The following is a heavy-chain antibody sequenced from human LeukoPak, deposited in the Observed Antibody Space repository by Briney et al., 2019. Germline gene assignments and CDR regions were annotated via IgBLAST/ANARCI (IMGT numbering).Heavy chain of an antibody. CDR2: IIPIFGTA. CDR3: ASPITAMANDAFDI. CDR1: GGTFSSYT. V-gene: IGHV1-69*13. Sequence: GASVKVSCKASGGTFSSYTISWVRQAPGQGLEWMGGIIPIFGTANYAQKFQGRVTITADESTSTAYMELSSLRSEDTAVYYCASPITAMANDAFDIWGQGTLVTVSS. J-gene: IGHJ3*02. D-gene: IGHD5-18*01.